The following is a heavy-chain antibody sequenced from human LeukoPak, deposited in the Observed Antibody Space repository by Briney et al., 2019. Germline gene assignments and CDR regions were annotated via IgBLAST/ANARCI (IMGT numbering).Heavy chain of an antibody. CDR1: GFTFSSYA. V-gene: IGHV3-23*01. CDR3: AKASWVSSADAVL. CDR2: LRGNGET. J-gene: IGHJ1*01. Sequence: GGSLRLSCAASGFTFSSYAMNWVRQAPARGLEWVSSLRGNGETSYSNSSVGRLIPFRDESTNTGYLLMNNRRIDDTPEYFCAKASWVSSADAVLWGQGTLVPVSS. D-gene: IGHD3-16*01.